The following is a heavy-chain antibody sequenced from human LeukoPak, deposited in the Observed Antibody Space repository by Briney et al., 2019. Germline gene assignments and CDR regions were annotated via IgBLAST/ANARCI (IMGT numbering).Heavy chain of an antibody. CDR2: IYTSGST. CDR1: GGSISSGSYY. D-gene: IGHD6-25*01. Sequence: SQTLSLTCTVSGGSISSGSYYWSWIRQPAGKGLEWIGRIYTSGSTHYNPSLKSRVTISVDTSKNQFSLKLSSVTAADTAVYYCARGGSDAFDIWGQGTMVTVSS. V-gene: IGHV4-61*02. J-gene: IGHJ3*02. CDR3: ARGGSDAFDI.